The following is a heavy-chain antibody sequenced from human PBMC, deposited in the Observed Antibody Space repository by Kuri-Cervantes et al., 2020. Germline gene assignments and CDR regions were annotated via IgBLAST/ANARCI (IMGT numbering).Heavy chain of an antibody. CDR2: ISGSGGST. V-gene: IGHV3-23*01. Sequence: GESLNISCAASGFTFSSYAMSWVRQAPGKGMEWVSAISGSGGSTYYADSVKGRFTISRGNSKNTLYLQMNSLRVEDTAVYYCARERPYGTDYWGQGTLVTVSS. J-gene: IGHJ4*02. CDR3: ARERPYGTDY. CDR1: GFTFSSYA. D-gene: IGHD4-17*01.